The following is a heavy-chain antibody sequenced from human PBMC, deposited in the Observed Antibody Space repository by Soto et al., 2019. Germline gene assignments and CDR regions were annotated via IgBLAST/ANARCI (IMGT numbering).Heavy chain of an antibody. V-gene: IGHV4-4*02. D-gene: IGHD4-17*01. J-gene: IGHJ4*02. Sequence: QVQLQESGPGLVKPSGTLSLTCAVSGGSISSSNWWSWVRQPPGKGLEWIGELYHSGSTNYNPSLKRRVTISVDQSKNQCSLKLSSVTAADTAVYYCAGDSPSTRVDYWGQGTLVTVSS. CDR1: GGSISSSNW. CDR3: AGDSPSTRVDY. CDR2: LYHSGST.